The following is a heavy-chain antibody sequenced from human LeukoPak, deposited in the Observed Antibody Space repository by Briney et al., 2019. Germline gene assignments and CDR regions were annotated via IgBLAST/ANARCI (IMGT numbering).Heavy chain of an antibody. V-gene: IGHV5-51*01. Sequence: GESLKISFKGSGYRFTSYWIGWVRPRPGKGLEWMGIIYPGDSDTRYSPSFQGQVTISADKSISTAYLQWSSLKASDTAMYYCARHDCYYYYMDVWGKGTTVTVSS. J-gene: IGHJ6*03. CDR2: IYPGDSDT. CDR1: GYRFTSYW. CDR3: ARHDCYYYYMDV.